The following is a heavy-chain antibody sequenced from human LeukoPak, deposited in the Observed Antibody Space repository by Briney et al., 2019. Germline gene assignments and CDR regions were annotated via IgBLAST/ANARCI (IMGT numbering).Heavy chain of an antibody. CDR3: TGYGAGWSSGGGY. CDR1: GGSISSLTYY. V-gene: IGHV4-39*01. Sequence: PSETLSLTCTVSGGSISSLTYYWGWIRQPPGKGLEWIASIYYSGTTYYSPSLKSRVAISVNRSNNQFSLRLSSVTAADTAVYFCTGYGAGWSSGGGYWGQGTVVTVSS. J-gene: IGHJ4*02. CDR2: IYYSGTT. D-gene: IGHD6-19*01.